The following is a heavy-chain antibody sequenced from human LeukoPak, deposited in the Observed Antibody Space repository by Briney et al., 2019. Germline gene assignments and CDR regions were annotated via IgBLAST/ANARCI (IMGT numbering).Heavy chain of an antibody. Sequence: ASVKVSCKASGYTLSGYYIHWVRQAPGQGLEWMGWINPNSGGTNYAQKFQGRVTMTRATSISTAYMELSRLRSDDTAVYYCARASAGYSSSWYVGWGQGTLVTVSS. D-gene: IGHD6-13*01. CDR1: GYTLSGYY. CDR2: INPNSGGT. V-gene: IGHV1-2*02. CDR3: ARASAGYSSSWYVG. J-gene: IGHJ4*02.